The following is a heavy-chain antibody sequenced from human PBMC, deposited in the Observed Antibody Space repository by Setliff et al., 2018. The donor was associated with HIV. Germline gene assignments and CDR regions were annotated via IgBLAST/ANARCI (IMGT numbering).Heavy chain of an antibody. CDR1: GVSISNYY. V-gene: IGHV4-4*07. J-gene: IGHJ4*02. CDR2: IYTSGNT. Sequence: SETLSLTCTVSGVSISNYYWSWIRQPAGKGLEWIGRIYTSGNTNYNPSLKSRVTMSVDTSKKQFSLQLTSVTAADTAVYYCVNPSGAMGDFDSWGQGTLVTVSS. D-gene: IGHD3-16*01. CDR3: VNPSGAMGDFDS.